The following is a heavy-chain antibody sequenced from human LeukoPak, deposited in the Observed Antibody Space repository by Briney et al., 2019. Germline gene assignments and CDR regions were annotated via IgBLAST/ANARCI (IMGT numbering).Heavy chain of an antibody. CDR2: IYTSGST. CDR1: GGSISSGSYY. CDR3: ASKEVYGSEEGYFDY. D-gene: IGHD3-10*01. J-gene: IGHJ4*02. Sequence: SETLSLTCTVSGGSISSGSYYWSWIRQPAGKRLEWTGRIYTSGSTNYNPSLKSRVTISVDTSKNQFSLKLSSVTAADTAVYYCASKEVYGSEEGYFDYWGQGTLVTVSS. V-gene: IGHV4-61*02.